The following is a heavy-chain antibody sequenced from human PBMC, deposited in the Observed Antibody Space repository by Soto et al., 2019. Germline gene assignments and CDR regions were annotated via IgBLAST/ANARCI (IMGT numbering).Heavy chain of an antibody. Sequence: QVQLVQSGAEVKQPGASVKVSCKASGYPFTSYAMHWVRQAPGQRLQWMGWINSGTGNTKYSQNFQGRVTITGDTSASPAYMELSSLIFEDTAVYYCGRVSYGDYGMDVWGQGTTVTVSS. D-gene: IGHD4-17*01. J-gene: IGHJ6*02. CDR3: GRVSYGDYGMDV. CDR2: INSGTGNT. CDR1: GYPFTSYA. V-gene: IGHV1-3*01.